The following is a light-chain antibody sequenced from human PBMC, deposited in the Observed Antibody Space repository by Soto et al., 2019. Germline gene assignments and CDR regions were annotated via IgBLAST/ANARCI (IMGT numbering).Light chain of an antibody. CDR1: SSNIGAGYD. CDR3: QSYDSSLSALV. CDR2: GNS. J-gene: IGLJ2*01. Sequence: QSVLTQPPSVSGAPGQRVTISCTGSSSNIGAGYDVHWYQQLPGTAPKLLIYGNSNRPSGVPDRFSGSKSGTSASLAITGLQAEDEADYYCQSYDSSLSALVFGGGTTLTVL. V-gene: IGLV1-40*01.